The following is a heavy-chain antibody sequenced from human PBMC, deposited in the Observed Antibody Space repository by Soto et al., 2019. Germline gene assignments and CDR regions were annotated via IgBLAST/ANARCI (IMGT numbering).Heavy chain of an antibody. J-gene: IGHJ4*02. CDR3: VKGNQLLRYYFED. V-gene: IGHV3-64D*06. CDR2: ITSNGDNT. D-gene: IGHD2-2*01. Sequence: GGALRLSGSASVFTFSNFAIHWVRQAPGKGLEYVSGITSNGDNTYHADSVQGRFTISRDNSKSTLYLQMTSLRVEDTAVYYCVKGNQLLRYYFEDWGRGALVTVSS. CDR1: VFTFSNFA.